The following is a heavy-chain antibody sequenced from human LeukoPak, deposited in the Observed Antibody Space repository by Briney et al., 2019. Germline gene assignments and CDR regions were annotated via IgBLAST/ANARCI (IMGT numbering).Heavy chain of an antibody. J-gene: IGHJ4*02. CDR2: IFQSGRT. D-gene: IGHD4-17*01. Sequence: SGTLSLTCAVSGGSISTTHWWSWVRHPPGKGLEWIGEIFQSGRTNYNPSLKSRVIISQDKSTNQFSLTLSSVTAADTAVYYCARVPAFYYGDYWTSSNYFDYWGQGTLVTVSS. CDR3: ARVPAFYYGDYWTSSNYFDY. CDR1: GGSISTTHW. V-gene: IGHV4-4*02.